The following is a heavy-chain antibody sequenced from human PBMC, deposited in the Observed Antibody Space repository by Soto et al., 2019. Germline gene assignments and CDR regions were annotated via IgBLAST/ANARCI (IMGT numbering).Heavy chain of an antibody. CDR1: GGTFSGYS. D-gene: IGHD5-12*01. V-gene: IGHV1-69*13. J-gene: IGHJ5*02. Sequence: SVKVSCKASGGTFSGYSINWVRQAPGQGLEWMGGIIPIFRTTNYAQKFQGRVTITADESASTAYMELSSLRFEDTAVFYCARERSGAGYNFGEGWFDPWGRGTLVTVSS. CDR3: ARERSGAGYNFGEGWFDP. CDR2: IIPIFRTT.